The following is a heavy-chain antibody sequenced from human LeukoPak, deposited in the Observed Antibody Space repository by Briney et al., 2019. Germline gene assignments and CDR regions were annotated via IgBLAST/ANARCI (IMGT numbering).Heavy chain of an antibody. CDR1: GYPFTGYY. J-gene: IGHJ4*02. CDR2: INPNNGGT. CDR3: ARGGGLRFLEWFSDY. D-gene: IGHD3-3*01. V-gene: IGHV1-2*02. Sequence: GASVKVSCKASGYPFTGYYMHWVRQAPGQGLEWMGWINPNNGGTNYAQKFQGRVTMTRDTSISTAYMEMSRLRSDDTAVYYCARGGGLRFLEWFSDYWGQGTLVTVSS.